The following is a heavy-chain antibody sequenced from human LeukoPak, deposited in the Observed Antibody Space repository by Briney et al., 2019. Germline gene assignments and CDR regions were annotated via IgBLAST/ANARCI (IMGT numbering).Heavy chain of an antibody. D-gene: IGHD1-26*01. CDR3: ARVTNSGSYPYYYYYMDV. Sequence: NPSETLSLTCTVSGSSISSSSYYWGWIRQPPGKGLEWIGYIYYSGSTNYNPSLKSRVTISVDTSKNQFSLKLSSVTAADTAVYYCARVTNSGSYPYYYYYMDVWGKGTTVTVSS. CDR2: IYYSGST. CDR1: GSSISSSSYY. V-gene: IGHV4-61*05. J-gene: IGHJ6*03.